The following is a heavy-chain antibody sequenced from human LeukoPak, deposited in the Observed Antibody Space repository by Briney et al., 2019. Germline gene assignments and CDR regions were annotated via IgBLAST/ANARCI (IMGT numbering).Heavy chain of an antibody. CDR3: ARDRCSSTSCYLAYDY. V-gene: IGHV3-23*01. CDR1: GFTFSSYA. D-gene: IGHD2-2*01. CDR2: ITENGDNT. Sequence: GGSLRLSCAASGFTFSSYAMSWVRQAPGKGLEWVSGITENGDNTYYADSVKGRFTISRDNAKNSLYLQMNSLRAEDTAVYYCARDRCSSTSCYLAYDYWGQGTLVTVSS. J-gene: IGHJ4*02.